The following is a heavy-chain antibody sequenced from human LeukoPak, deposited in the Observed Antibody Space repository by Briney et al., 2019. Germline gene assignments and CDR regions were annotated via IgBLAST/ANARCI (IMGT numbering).Heavy chain of an antibody. Sequence: SETLSLTCTVSGGSISSSSYYWGWIRQPPGKGLDWIGSIYYSGSTYYNPSLKSRFTISVDTSKNQFSLKLSSVTAADTAVYYCARRPYSSSWYDSRDLWYYFDYWGQGTLVTVSS. CDR2: IYYSGST. CDR1: GGSISSSSYY. CDR3: ARRPYSSSWYDSRDLWYYFDY. D-gene: IGHD6-13*01. J-gene: IGHJ4*02. V-gene: IGHV4-39*01.